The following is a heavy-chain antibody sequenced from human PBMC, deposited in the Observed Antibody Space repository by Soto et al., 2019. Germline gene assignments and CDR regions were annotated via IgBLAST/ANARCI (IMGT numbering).Heavy chain of an antibody. D-gene: IGHD4-17*01. J-gene: IGHJ4*02. Sequence: GESLKISCKGSGYSFTSYWIGWVRQMPGKGLEWMGIIYPGDSDTRYSPSFQGQVTISADKSISTAYLQWSSLKASDTAMYYCARLTPDYGDPPYFDYWGQGTLVTVSS. CDR1: GYSFTSYW. V-gene: IGHV5-51*01. CDR2: IYPGDSDT. CDR3: ARLTPDYGDPPYFDY.